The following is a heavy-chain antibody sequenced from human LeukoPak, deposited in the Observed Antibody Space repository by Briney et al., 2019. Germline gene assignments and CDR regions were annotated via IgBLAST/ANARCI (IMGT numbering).Heavy chain of an antibody. CDR3: ARHYGP. Sequence: SETLSLTCAVYGGSFSGYYWSWIRQPPGKGLEWIGEINHSGSTNYNPPLKSRVTISVDTSKNQFSLKLNSVTATDTAVYYCARHYGPWGQGTLVTVSS. CDR1: GGSFSGYY. J-gene: IGHJ4*02. V-gene: IGHV4-34*01. CDR2: INHSGST. D-gene: IGHD3-16*01.